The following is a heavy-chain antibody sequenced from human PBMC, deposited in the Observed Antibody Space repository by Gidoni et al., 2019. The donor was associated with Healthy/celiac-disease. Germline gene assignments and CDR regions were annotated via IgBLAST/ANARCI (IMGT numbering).Heavy chain of an antibody. Sequence: QVQLQESGPGLVKPSGTLSLTCAVSGVSIRRNNWWSWVRQPPGKGLEWIGEIYHSGSTNYNPSLKSRVTISVDKSKNQFSLKLSSVTAADTAVYYCAGPNSGSSNRGVVFDIWGQGTMVTVSS. CDR1: GVSIRRNNW. D-gene: IGHD1-26*01. J-gene: IGHJ3*02. V-gene: IGHV4-4*02. CDR2: IYHSGST. CDR3: AGPNSGSSNRGVVFDI.